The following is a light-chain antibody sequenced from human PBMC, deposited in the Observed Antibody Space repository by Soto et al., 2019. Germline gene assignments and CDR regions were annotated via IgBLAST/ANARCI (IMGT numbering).Light chain of an antibody. J-gene: IGLJ1*01. CDR1: SSDVGGYDY. Sequence: QSALTQPASVSGSPGQSITISCTGTSSDVGGYDYVSWYQQLPGKAPKLLIYDVNNRPSGVSHRFSGSKSGNTASLTISGLQAEDEADYYCSSYTGSSKFVFGTGTKSPS. V-gene: IGLV2-14*01. CDR2: DVN. CDR3: SSYTGSSKFV.